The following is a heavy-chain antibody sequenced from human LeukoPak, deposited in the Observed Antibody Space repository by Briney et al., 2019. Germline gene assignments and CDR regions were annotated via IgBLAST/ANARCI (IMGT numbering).Heavy chain of an antibody. Sequence: GGPLRLSCAASGFTFSSYDMSWVRQAPGKGLEWVSSITLSGGSTFYADSVKGRFTISRDNSKNTLYLQMNSLGAEDTAVYYCAKRGNPAVGHHYLDVWGKGTTVTVSS. D-gene: IGHD2-2*01. CDR3: AKRGNPAVGHHYLDV. V-gene: IGHV3-23*01. CDR2: ITLSGGST. J-gene: IGHJ6*03. CDR1: GFTFSSYD.